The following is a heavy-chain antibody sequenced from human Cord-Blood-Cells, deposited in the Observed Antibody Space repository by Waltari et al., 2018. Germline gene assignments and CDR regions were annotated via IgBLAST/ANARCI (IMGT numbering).Heavy chain of an antibody. CDR1: GFTFRSCA. V-gene: IGHV3-30*04. CDR3: ARGGTPPGGYGDY. Sequence: QVQLVESGGGVVQPGRSLRLSCAASGFTFRSCAMHWVRQAPGGVREWVKDRSCDGRKKDGADSGQGGVTIARDNSKSTLYLQTNSLRAEDTAVYYCARGGTPPGGYGDYWGQGTLVTVSS. J-gene: IGHJ4*02. D-gene: IGHD1-1*01. CDR2: RSCDGRKK.